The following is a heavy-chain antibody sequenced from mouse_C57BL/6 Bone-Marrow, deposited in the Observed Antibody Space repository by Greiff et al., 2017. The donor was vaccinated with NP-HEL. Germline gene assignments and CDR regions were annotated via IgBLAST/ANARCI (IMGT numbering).Heavy chain of an antibody. CDR1: GYTFTSYW. CDR2: IDPSDSYT. Sequence: QVQLQQPGAELVMPGASVKLSCKASGYTFTSYWMHWVKQRPGQGLEWIGEIDPSDSYTNYNQKFKGKSTLTVDKSSSTAYMQLSSLTSEDSAVYYCARDSNYYFDYWGQGTTRTVSS. V-gene: IGHV1-69*01. J-gene: IGHJ2*01. CDR3: ARDSNYYFDY. D-gene: IGHD2-5*01.